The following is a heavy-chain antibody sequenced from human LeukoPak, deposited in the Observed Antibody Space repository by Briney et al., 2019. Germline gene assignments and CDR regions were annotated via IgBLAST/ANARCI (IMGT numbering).Heavy chain of an antibody. CDR2: ISRRNSTT. J-gene: IGHJ4*02. V-gene: IGHV3-48*01. CDR1: VFTLSNYS. Sequence: GWAVTVSFVSSVFTLSNYSSNWLRPAPARGRDGVSYISRRNSTTYYADSVKGRFTISRDNAQNSLYLQKNSLRAEDTAVYYCARVEAGPYFDYWGQGTLVTVSS. CDR3: ARVEAGPYFDY.